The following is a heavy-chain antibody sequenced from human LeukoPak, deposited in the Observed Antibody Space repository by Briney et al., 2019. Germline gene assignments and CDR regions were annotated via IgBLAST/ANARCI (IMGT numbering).Heavy chain of an antibody. CDR1: GYTFSDSF. Sequence: ASVKVSCKASGYTFSDSFMHWVRQAPGQGFESMGWINPKNGGTRYVEKFQGRVTMTRDTSISTAYMELSRLRSDDTAVYYCASWNSSSSGGWFDPWGQGTLVTVSS. D-gene: IGHD6-13*01. V-gene: IGHV1-2*02. CDR2: INPKNGGT. J-gene: IGHJ5*02. CDR3: ASWNSSSSGGWFDP.